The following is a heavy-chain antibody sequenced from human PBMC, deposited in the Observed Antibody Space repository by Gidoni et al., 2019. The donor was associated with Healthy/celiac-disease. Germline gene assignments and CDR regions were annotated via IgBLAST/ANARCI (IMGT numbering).Heavy chain of an antibody. CDR2: ITLIRGIP. CDR3: ARGVGGSGYDLRVYNMDV. D-gene: IGHD5-12*01. J-gene: IGHJ6*03. CDR1: GGTFSSYA. Sequence: QVQLVQSGAEVKKPGSSVKVSCKASGGTFSSYAISWVRQAPGQGLEWMGRITLIRGIPNYAKKFRGRVTFTADKSTGTAYRGVGSLRSADTAVYYCARGVGGSGYDLRVYNMDVWGKGTTVTVSS. V-gene: IGHV1-69*04.